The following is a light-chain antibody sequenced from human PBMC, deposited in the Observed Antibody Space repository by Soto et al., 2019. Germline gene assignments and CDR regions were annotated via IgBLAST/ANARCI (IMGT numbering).Light chain of an antibody. CDR2: GAS. J-gene: IGKJ5*01. V-gene: IGKV3-20*01. CDR3: QHYENSPIT. CDR1: QSVSSNY. Sequence: EIVLTQSPGTLSLSPGERATLTCRASQSVSSNYLAWYQHKPGQAPRLLIYGASSRAPGIPDRFSGGGSETDFILTISRVEPEDFAMYYCQHYENSPITFGPGTRLEIK.